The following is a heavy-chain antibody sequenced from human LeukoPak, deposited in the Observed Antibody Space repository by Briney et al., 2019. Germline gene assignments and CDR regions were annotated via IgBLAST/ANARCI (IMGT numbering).Heavy chain of an antibody. J-gene: IGHJ4*02. CDR2: INPNSGGT. V-gene: IGHV1-2*06. CDR3: ARVKGYSGYDSFDY. CDR1: GYTFTGYY. Sequence: ASVKVSCKASGYTFTGYYMHWVRQAPGQGLEWMGRINPNSGGTNYAQKFQGRVTITTDELTSTVYMELSSLRSEDTAVYYCARVKGYSGYDSFDYRGQGTLVTVSS. D-gene: IGHD5-12*01.